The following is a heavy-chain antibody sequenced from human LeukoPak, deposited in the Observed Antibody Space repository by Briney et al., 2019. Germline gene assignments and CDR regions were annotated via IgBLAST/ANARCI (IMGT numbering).Heavy chain of an antibody. CDR3: ARGPFQQPYYYYYMDV. J-gene: IGHJ6*03. CDR1: GYSIRSGYY. CDR2: INHSGST. Sequence: PSETLSLTCTVSGYSIRSGYYWSWIRQPPGKGLEWIGEINHSGSTNYNPSLKSRVTISVDTSKNQFSLKLSSVTAADTAVYYCARGPFQQPYYYYYMDVWGKGTTVTVSS. D-gene: IGHD6-13*01. V-gene: IGHV4-34*01.